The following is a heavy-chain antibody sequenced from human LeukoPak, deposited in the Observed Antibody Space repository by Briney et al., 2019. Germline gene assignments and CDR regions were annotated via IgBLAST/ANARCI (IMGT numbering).Heavy chain of an antibody. CDR2: MSSSRTYI. J-gene: IGHJ4*02. Sequence: GGSLRLSCAASGFTFSDYSMSWVRQAPGKGLEWVSSMSSSRTYIYYADSVRGRFTISRDNTKNALYLHINSLRDEDTALYYCTRDMQGSRLYLVGSQNDWGQGTLVTVSS. D-gene: IGHD1-26*01. V-gene: IGHV3-21*01. CDR1: GFTFSDYS. CDR3: TRDMQGSRLYLVGSQND.